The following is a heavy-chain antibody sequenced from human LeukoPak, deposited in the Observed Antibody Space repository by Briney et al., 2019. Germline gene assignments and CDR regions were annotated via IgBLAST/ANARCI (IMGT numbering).Heavy chain of an antibody. J-gene: IGHJ6*02. D-gene: IGHD4-11*01. Sequence: SETLSLTCTVSGDSISSYYWSWIRQSPGRGLEWIGHIYYSGGTRYNASLKSRLTISVDTSKKQFSLKVTSVTAADTAVYYCARHGAGTTGRLYYYNGMDVWGQGTTVTVSS. CDR1: GDSISSYY. V-gene: IGHV4-59*08. CDR2: IYYSGGT. CDR3: ARHGAGTTGRLYYYNGMDV.